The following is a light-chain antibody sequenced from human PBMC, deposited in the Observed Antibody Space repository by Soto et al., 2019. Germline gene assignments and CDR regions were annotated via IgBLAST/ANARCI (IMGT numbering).Light chain of an antibody. CDR3: LQYYTTALWT. CDR1: QSVLYSSNNKNY. Sequence: DIVMTQSPDSLAVSLGERATINCKSSQSVLYSSNNKNYLAWYQHKPGQPPKLLIYWASTRESGVPDRFSGSGSGTDFTLTISSLQAEDVAVYYCLQYYTTALWTFGQGTKVEIK. CDR2: WAS. J-gene: IGKJ1*01. V-gene: IGKV4-1*01.